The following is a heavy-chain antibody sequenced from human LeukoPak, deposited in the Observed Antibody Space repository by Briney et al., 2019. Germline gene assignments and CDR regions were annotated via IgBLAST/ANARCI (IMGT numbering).Heavy chain of an antibody. Sequence: GGSLRLSCAASGITFSSYSMNWVRQAPGKGLEWVSSISSSSSYIYYADSVKGRFTISRDNAKNSLYLQMNSLRAEDTAVYHCARVVSEFYCSSTSCYQPNYYYYYMDVWGKGTTVTVSS. V-gene: IGHV3-21*01. CDR2: ISSSSSYI. CDR3: ARVVSEFYCSSTSCYQPNYYYYYMDV. J-gene: IGHJ6*03. D-gene: IGHD2-2*01. CDR1: GITFSSYS.